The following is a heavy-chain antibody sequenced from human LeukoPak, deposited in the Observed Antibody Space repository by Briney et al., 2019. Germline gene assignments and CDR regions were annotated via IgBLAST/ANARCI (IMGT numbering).Heavy chain of an antibody. CDR3: ARVGYCSGGVCQGSSKRTHYYYNMDV. CDR1: AYTFTSYD. J-gene: IGHJ6*03. V-gene: IGHV1-8*01. Sequence: ASVKVSCKASAYTFTSYDINWVRQATGQGLEGMGWMNPNSGNTGYAQKFQGRVTMTRNTSISTAYMELSSLRSEDTAVYYCARVGYCSGGVCQGSSKRTHYYYNMDVWGKGTTVTVSS. CDR2: MNPNSGNT. D-gene: IGHD2-8*02.